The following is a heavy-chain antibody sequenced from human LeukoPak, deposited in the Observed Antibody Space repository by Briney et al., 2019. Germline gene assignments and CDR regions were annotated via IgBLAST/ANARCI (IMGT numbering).Heavy chain of an antibody. D-gene: IGHD3-10*01. J-gene: IGHJ4*02. V-gene: IGHV4-34*01. CDR3: ARMYYFGSGSLKD. CDR1: GGSFSGYY. Sequence: PSETLSLTCAVYGGSFSGYYWSWIRQPPGKGLEWIGEINHSGSTNYSPSLESRVTISLDTSKTQFSLNLTSVTAADTAVYYCARMYYFGSGSLKDWGQGTLVTVSS. CDR2: INHSGST.